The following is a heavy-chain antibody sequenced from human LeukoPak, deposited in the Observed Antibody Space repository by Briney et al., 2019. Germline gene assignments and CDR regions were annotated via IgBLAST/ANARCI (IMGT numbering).Heavy chain of an antibody. CDR3: ARTMVRGVIIAFDI. CDR2: IYTSGST. CDR1: GGSISSYY. J-gene: IGHJ3*02. Sequence: SETLSLTCTVSGGSISSYYWSWIRQPAGKGLEWIGRIYTSGSTYYNPSLKSRVTISVDTSKNQFSLKLSSVTAADTAVYYCARTMVRGVIIAFDIWGQGTMVTVSS. V-gene: IGHV4-4*07. D-gene: IGHD3-10*01.